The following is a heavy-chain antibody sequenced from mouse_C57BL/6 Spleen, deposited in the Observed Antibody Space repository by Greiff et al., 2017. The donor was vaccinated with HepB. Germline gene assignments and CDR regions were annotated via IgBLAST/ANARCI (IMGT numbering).Heavy chain of an antibody. J-gene: IGHJ1*03. CDR3: ARPHYGNYGWYFDV. D-gene: IGHD2-1*01. V-gene: IGHV1-54*01. Sequence: VQLQQSGAELVRHGTSVKVSCKASGYAFTNYLIEWVKQRPGQGLEWIGVINPGSGGTNYNEKFKGKATLTADKSSSTAYMQLSSLTSEDSAVYFCARPHYGNYGWYFDVWGTGTTVTVSS. CDR2: INPGSGGT. CDR1: GYAFTNYL.